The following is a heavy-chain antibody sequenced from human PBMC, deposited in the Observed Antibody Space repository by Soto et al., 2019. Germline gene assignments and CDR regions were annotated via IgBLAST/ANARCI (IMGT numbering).Heavy chain of an antibody. CDR3: AKDLSRTGGRHPAMVFRFLDY. CDR1: GFTFSSYA. V-gene: IGHV3-23*01. CDR2: ISGSGGST. D-gene: IGHD5-18*01. Sequence: QPWGSLRLSCAASGFTFSSYAMSWVRQAPGKGLEWVSAISGSGGSTYYADSVKGRFTISRDNSKNTLYLQMNSLRAEDTAVYYCAKDLSRTGGRHPAMVFRFLDYWGQGTLVTVSS. J-gene: IGHJ4*02.